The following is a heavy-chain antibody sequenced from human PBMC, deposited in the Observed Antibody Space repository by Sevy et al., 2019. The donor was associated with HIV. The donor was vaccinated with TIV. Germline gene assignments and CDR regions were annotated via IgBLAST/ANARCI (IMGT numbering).Heavy chain of an antibody. V-gene: IGHV2-70*01. J-gene: IGHJ4*02. D-gene: IGHD4-17*01. CDR3: ARTPYGDYVGGFDY. Sequence: SGPTLVKPTQTLTLTCTFSGFSLSTSGMCVSWIRQPPGKALEWLALIDWDDNKYYSTSLKTRLTFSKDTSKNQVVLRMTNMDPADTATYYCARTPYGDYVGGFDYWGQGTLVTVSS. CDR1: GFSLSTSGMC. CDR2: IDWDDNK.